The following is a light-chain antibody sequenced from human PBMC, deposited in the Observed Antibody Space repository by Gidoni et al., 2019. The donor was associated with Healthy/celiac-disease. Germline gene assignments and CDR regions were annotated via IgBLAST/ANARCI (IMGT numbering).Light chain of an antibody. Sequence: EIVLAQSPATLSLSPGERATLSCRASQSVSSYVAWYHQKPDQAPRLLIYDASNRATGIPARFSGSGSGTDFTLTISSLEPEDFAVYYCQRRSNWPETFGQGTKVEIK. J-gene: IGKJ1*01. CDR1: QSVSSY. CDR2: DAS. V-gene: IGKV3-11*01. CDR3: QRRSNWPET.